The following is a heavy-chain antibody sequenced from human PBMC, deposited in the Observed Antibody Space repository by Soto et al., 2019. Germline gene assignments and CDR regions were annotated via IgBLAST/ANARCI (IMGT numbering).Heavy chain of an antibody. D-gene: IGHD2-21*02. Sequence: EVQLLESGGGLVQPGGSLRLSCAASGFTFSSYAMSWVRQAPGKGLEWVSAISGSGGSTYYADSVKGRFTISRDNSKNTLYLQMNSLRAEDTAVYYCAKDPGTYCGGDCSPDVVAWVDVWGQGTTVTVSS. V-gene: IGHV3-23*01. J-gene: IGHJ6*02. CDR1: GFTFSSYA. CDR2: ISGSGGST. CDR3: AKDPGTYCGGDCSPDVVAWVDV.